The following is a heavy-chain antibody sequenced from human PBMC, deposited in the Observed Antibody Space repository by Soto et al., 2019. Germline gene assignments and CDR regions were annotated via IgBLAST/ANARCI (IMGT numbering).Heavy chain of an antibody. CDR1: GYTFTGYY. CDR2: INPNSGGT. CDR3: ARAGSPGIAAAGLYYFDY. J-gene: IGHJ4*02. V-gene: IGHV1-2*04. Sequence: GASVKVSCKASGYTFTGYYMHWVRQAPGQGLEWMGWINPNSGGTNYAQKFQGWVTMTRDTSISTAYMELSRLRSDDTAVYYCARAGSPGIAAAGLYYFDYWGQGTLVTVSS. D-gene: IGHD6-13*01.